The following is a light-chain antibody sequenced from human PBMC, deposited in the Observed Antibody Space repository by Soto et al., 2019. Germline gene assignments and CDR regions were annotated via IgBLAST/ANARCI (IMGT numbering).Light chain of an antibody. Sequence: NFMLTQPHSVSESPGKTVTISCTGSSGSIASNYVQWYQQRPGSAPTTVIYEDNQRPSGVPDRFSGSIDSSSNSASLTISGLKTEDEADYYCQSYDSFVGGGTKLTVL. CDR3: QSYDSF. CDR2: EDN. V-gene: IGLV6-57*02. J-gene: IGLJ2*01. CDR1: SGSIASNY.